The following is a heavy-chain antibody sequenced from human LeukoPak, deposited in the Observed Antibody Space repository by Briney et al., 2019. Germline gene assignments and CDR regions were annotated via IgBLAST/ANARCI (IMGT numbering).Heavy chain of an antibody. CDR3: ARDRVVAANYYYYMDV. V-gene: IGHV1-69*05. D-gene: IGHD2-15*01. Sequence: GASVKASCKASGGTFSSYAISWVRQAPGQGLEWMGRIIPIFGTANYAQKFQGRVTITTDESTSTAYMELSSLRPEDTAVYYCARDRVVAANYYYYMDVWGKGTTVTVSS. J-gene: IGHJ6*03. CDR2: IIPIFGTA. CDR1: GGTFSSYA.